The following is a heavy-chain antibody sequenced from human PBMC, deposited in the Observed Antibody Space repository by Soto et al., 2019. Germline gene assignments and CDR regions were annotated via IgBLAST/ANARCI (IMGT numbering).Heavy chain of an antibody. D-gene: IGHD2-2*01. J-gene: IGHJ4*02. CDR2: IYPGDSDT. Sequence: PGESLKISCKGSGYRFTNYWIGWVRQMPGKGLEWMGIIYPGDSDTRYSPSFQGQVTISADKSINTAYLQWSSLKASDTAMYYCARDYCSATTCYEFDYWGQGTQVTVSS. CDR1: GYRFTNYW. V-gene: IGHV5-51*01. CDR3: ARDYCSATTCYEFDY.